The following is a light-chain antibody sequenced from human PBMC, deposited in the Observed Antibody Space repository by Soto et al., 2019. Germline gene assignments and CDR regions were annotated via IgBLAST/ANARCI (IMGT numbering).Light chain of an antibody. CDR1: SSNIGAGYD. CDR3: PSYASSLSGVV. CDR2: GNS. J-gene: IGLJ1*01. V-gene: IGLV1-40*01. Sequence: QSVLTQPPSVSGAPGQRVTISCTGSSSNIGAGYDVHWYQQLPGTAPKLLIYGNSNRPSGVPDRFSGSKSGTSASLAITGLQAEDEADYYCPSYASSLSGVVFGTGTKLTVL.